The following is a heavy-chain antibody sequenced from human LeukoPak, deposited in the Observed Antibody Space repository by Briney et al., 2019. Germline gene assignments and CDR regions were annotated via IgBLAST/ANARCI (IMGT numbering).Heavy chain of an antibody. D-gene: IGHD3-9*01. CDR1: GYTFTGYH. J-gene: IGHJ5*02. Sequence: ASVKVSCKASGYTFTGYHMHWVRQAPGQGLEWMGWINPNSGGTNYAQKFQGRVTMTRDTSISTAYMELSRLRSDDTAVYYCARDSTSSLYDILTGYSPRFDPWGQGTLVTVSS. CDR2: INPNSGGT. V-gene: IGHV1-2*02. CDR3: ARDSTSSLYDILTGYSPRFDP.